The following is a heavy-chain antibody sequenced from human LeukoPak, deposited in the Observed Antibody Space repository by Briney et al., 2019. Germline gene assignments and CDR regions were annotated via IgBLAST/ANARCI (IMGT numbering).Heavy chain of an antibody. D-gene: IGHD6-13*01. CDR1: GFTFSSYG. J-gene: IGHJ4*02. V-gene: IGHV3-30*18. CDR2: ISYDGSNK. Sequence: PGGSLRLSCAASGFTFSSYGMHWVRQAPGKGLEWVAVISYDGSNKYCADSVKGRFTISRDNSKNTLYLQMNSLRAEDTAVYYCAKSRSSFFDYWGQGTLVTVSS. CDR3: AKSRSSFFDY.